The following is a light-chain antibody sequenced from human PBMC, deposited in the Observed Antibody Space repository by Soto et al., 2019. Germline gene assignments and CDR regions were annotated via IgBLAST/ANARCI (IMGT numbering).Light chain of an antibody. CDR2: NVS. J-gene: IGKJ5*01. V-gene: IGKV2-30*01. Sequence: DVVMTQSPLSLPVTLGQPASISCRSSQSLVYSDGNTYLNWFQQRPGQSPRRLIYNVSKRDSGVPDRFSGSGSGTDFTLKISRVEAADVGVYYCMQGTHWPPITFGQGTRLEIK. CDR3: MQGTHWPPIT. CDR1: QSLVYSDGNTY.